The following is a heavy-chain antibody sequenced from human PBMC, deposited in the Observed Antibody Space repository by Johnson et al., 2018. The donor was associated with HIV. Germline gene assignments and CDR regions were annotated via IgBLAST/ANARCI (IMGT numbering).Heavy chain of an antibody. CDR3: ARGVGSGWYFEIGDDDFDI. J-gene: IGHJ3*02. V-gene: IGHV3-66*01. D-gene: IGHD6-19*01. Sequence: MLLVESGGGLVQPGGSLRLSCAASGFTVSSNYMNWVRQAPGKGLEWVSVIYSGGNTYYADSVKGRFTISRDNSKNTLYLQMNSLRAEDTAVYYCARGVGSGWYFEIGDDDFDIWGQGTMVTVSS. CDR2: IYSGGNT. CDR1: GFTVSSNY.